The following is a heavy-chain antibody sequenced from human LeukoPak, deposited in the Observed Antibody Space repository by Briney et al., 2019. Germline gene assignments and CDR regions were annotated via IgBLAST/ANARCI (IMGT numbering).Heavy chain of an antibody. V-gene: IGHV3-7*01. CDR1: GFTFSSYW. CDR2: IKQDGSEK. J-gene: IGHJ6*03. Sequence: GGSLRLSCAASGFTFSSYWMSWVRQAPGKGLEWVANIKQDGSEKYYVDSVKGRFTISRDNAKNSLYLQMNSLRAEDTAVYYCARGSLGYSYGYYYYYYMDVWGKGTTVTISS. D-gene: IGHD5-18*01. CDR3: ARGSLGYSYGYYYYYYMDV.